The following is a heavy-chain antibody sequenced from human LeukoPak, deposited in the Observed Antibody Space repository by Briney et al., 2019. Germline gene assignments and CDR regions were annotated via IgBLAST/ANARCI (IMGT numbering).Heavy chain of an antibody. CDR3: ARDVPHSWFDT. CDR1: GITFGNNW. Sequence: PGGSLRPSCAASGITFGNNWMHWVRQGPGKGLGWISRINSDGGGAIYADSVKGRFTVSRDNAKNTLYLQMNSLRAEDTAVYYCARDVPHSWFDTWGQGTLVTVSS. CDR2: INSDGGGA. V-gene: IGHV3-74*01. J-gene: IGHJ5*02.